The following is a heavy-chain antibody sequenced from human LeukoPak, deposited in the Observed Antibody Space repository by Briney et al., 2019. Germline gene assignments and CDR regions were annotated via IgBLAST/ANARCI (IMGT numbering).Heavy chain of an antibody. D-gene: IGHD3-10*01. CDR1: GYTFTCYY. J-gene: IGHJ4*02. Sequence: ASVKVSCTASGYTFTCYYMHWVRQAPGQGLEWMGWINPNSGGTNYAQKFQGRVTMTRDTSISTAYMELSSLRSEDTAVYYCASNSGAGSVDYWGQGTLVTVSS. CDR2: INPNSGGT. CDR3: ASNSGAGSVDY. V-gene: IGHV1-2*02.